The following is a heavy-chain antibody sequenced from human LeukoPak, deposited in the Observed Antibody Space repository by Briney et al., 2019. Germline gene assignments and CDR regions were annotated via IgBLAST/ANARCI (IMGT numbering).Heavy chain of an antibody. CDR3: ARHSYDSSGYYYGVLFDY. J-gene: IGHJ4*02. CDR1: GGSISSYY. CDR2: IYTSGST. V-gene: IGHV4-4*07. Sequence: PSETLSLTCNVSGGSISSYYWSWIRQPAGKGLEWIGRIYTSGSTNYNPSLKSRVTISVDTSKNQFSLKLSSVTAADTAVYYCARHSYDSSGYYYGVLFDYWGQGTLVTVSS. D-gene: IGHD3-22*01.